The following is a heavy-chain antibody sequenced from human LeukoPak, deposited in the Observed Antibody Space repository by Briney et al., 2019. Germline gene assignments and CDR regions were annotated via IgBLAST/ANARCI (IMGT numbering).Heavy chain of an antibody. Sequence: GGSLRLSCVASGFTFSSYAMSWVRQAPGKGLEWASAINGSGGSTYYADSVKGRFTISRDNSKNTLYLQMNSLRAEDTAVYYCAKGLTYYYDSSGSLFDYWGQGTLVTVSS. CDR3: AKGLTYYYDSSGSLFDY. CDR1: GFTFSSYA. V-gene: IGHV3-23*01. D-gene: IGHD3-22*01. CDR2: INGSGGST. J-gene: IGHJ4*02.